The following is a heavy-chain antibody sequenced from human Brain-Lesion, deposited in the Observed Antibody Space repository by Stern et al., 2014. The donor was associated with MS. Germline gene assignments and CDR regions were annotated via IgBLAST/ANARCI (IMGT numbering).Heavy chain of an antibody. CDR3: TRDRLDYGYSYFDY. CDR2: IRSKVYGGAA. V-gene: IGHV3-49*03. D-gene: IGHD4-17*01. J-gene: IGHJ4*02. Sequence: EVQLLESGGGLIEPGRSLRLSCTASGFSFGDYAINWIRQAPGQGLEWVGFIRSKVYGGAAEYAASVKGRFTISRDDSKSIAYLQVNGLKTEDTAVYYCTRDRLDYGYSYFDYWGQGTLVTVSS. CDR1: GFSFGDYA.